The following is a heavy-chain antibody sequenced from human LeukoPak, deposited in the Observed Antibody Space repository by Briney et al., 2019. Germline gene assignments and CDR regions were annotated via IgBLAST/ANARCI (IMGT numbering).Heavy chain of an antibody. D-gene: IGHD5-12*01. CDR1: GGSISSYY. Sequence: SETLSLTCTVSGGSISSYYWSWIRQPPGKGLEWIGYISYTGSTNYNPSLQSRVTMSVDMSKNQFSLKLSSVTAADTAVYYCAREGSGYNHAFDIWGQGTMVTVSS. CDR2: ISYTGST. V-gene: IGHV4-59*01. CDR3: AREGSGYNHAFDI. J-gene: IGHJ3*02.